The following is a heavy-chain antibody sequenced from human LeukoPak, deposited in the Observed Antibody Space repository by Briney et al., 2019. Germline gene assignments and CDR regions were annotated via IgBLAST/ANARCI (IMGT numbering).Heavy chain of an antibody. CDR2: ISGSGGST. CDR1: GFTFSSYA. D-gene: IGHD6-6*01. J-gene: IGHJ3*02. CDR3: AKGSASIAALLNAFDI. Sequence: GSLRLSCAASGFTFSSYAMSWARQAPGKGLEWVSAISGSGGSTYYADSVKGRFTISRDNSKNTLYLQMNSLRAEDTAVYYCAKGSASIAALLNAFDIWRQGTMVTVSS. V-gene: IGHV3-23*01.